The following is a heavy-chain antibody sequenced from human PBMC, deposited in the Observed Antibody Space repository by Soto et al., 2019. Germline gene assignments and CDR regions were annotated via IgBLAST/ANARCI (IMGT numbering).Heavy chain of an antibody. D-gene: IGHD6-19*01. V-gene: IGHV1-46*01. J-gene: IGHJ4*02. CDR3: GRRSGWYGDY. CDR1: GYPFTTYY. CDR2: INPSGGGT. Sequence: QVQLVQSGAEVKKTGASVKVSCKASGYPFTTYYMHWVRQAPGQGLEWMGVINPSGGGTTYAQKFQGRVTVTGAPSTNTVYIELTSLTSEDTALYSWGRRSGWYGDYWGQGALVCAAS.